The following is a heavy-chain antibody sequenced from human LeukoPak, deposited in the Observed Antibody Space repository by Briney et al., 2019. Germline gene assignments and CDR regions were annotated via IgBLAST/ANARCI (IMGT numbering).Heavy chain of an antibody. CDR2: ISYDGSNK. CDR3: ARDQTGPYGDYVFLY. J-gene: IGHJ4*02. CDR1: GFTFSSYA. V-gene: IGHV3-30*04. Sequence: SGGSLRLSCAASGFTFSSYAMHWVRQAPGKGLEWVAVISYDGSNKYYADSVKGRFTISRDNSKNTLYLQMNSLRAEDTAVYYCARDQTGPYGDYVFLYWGQGTLVTVSS. D-gene: IGHD4-17*01.